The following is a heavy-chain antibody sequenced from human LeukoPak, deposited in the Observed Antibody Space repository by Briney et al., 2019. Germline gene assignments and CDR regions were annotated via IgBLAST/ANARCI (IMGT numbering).Heavy chain of an antibody. CDR3: VRSPDGSSYGDT. D-gene: IGHD3-10*01. V-gene: IGHV3-13*01. Sequence: PGGSLRLSCAASGFTFSSSDMHWVRQPTGKGLEWVSAIGTIGDTYYPGSVKGRFTISRENAKNTLYLQMNSLRAEDTGVYYCVRSPDGSSYGDTWGQGALVTVSS. CDR2: IGTIGDT. CDR1: GFTFSSSD. J-gene: IGHJ5*02.